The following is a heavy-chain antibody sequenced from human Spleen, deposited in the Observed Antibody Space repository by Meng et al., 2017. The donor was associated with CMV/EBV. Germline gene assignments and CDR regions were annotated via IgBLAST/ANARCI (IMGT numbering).Heavy chain of an antibody. D-gene: IGHD4/OR15-4a*01. Sequence: GESLKISCADSGFTFSNYSMKWVRQAPGKGLEWVSSISSRSTYIYYADSVKGRFTISRDNAKNSLYLQMNSLRGEDTAVYYCARGFGANSSPDNWFDRWGQGTLVTVSS. CDR1: GFTFSNYS. V-gene: IGHV3-21*01. CDR3: ARGFGANSSPDNWFDR. J-gene: IGHJ5*02. CDR2: ISSRSTYI.